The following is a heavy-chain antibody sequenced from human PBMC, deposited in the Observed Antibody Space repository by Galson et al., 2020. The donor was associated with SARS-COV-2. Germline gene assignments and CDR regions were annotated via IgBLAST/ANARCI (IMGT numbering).Heavy chain of an antibody. D-gene: IGHD3-22*01. J-gene: IGHJ3*02. V-gene: IGHV3-7*04. Sequence: AGSLRLSCAASGFTFNRYWMSWVRQAPGKGLEWLANIRQDGSEKYYVDSVKGRFTISRDNAKNSLSLQMNSLRAEDTAVYYCARGDYHDTCGLYTDAFDTWGQGTMVTVS. CDR2: IRQDGSEK. CDR1: GFTFNRYW. CDR3: ARGDYHDTCGLYTDAFDT.